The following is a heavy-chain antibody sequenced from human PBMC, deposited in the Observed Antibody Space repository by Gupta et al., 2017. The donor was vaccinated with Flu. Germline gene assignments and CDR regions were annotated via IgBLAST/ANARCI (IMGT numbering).Heavy chain of an antibody. V-gene: IGHV4-39*01. CDR3: AIHGRYGERLSVQDV. J-gene: IGHJ6*02. Sequence: QLQLQESGPGLVKPSETLSLTCPVSGGSISSSSYYWGWIRQPPGKGLEWIGSIYYSGSTYYNPALKSRVNISVDTAKNQGSLKLSSATAADKAVYYCAIHGRYGERLSVQDVGGQGTTVTVCS. CDR2: IYYSGST. D-gene: IGHD5-18*01. CDR1: GGSISSSSYY.